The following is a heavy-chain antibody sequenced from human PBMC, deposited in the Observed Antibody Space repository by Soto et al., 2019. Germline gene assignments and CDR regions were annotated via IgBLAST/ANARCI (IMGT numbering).Heavy chain of an antibody. Sequence: SETLSLTCTVSGGPLSSYYWSWIRQPPGKGLEWIGYIYYSGSTNYNPSLKSRVTISVDTSKNQFSLKLSSVTAADTAVYYCARERSSSWEYYYYYGMDVWGQGTTVTVSS. CDR2: IYYSGST. CDR1: GGPLSSYY. J-gene: IGHJ6*02. D-gene: IGHD6-13*01. CDR3: ARERSSSWEYYYYYGMDV. V-gene: IGHV4-59*01.